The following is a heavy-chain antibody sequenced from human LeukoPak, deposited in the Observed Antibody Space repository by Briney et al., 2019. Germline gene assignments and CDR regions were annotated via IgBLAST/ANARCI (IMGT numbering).Heavy chain of an antibody. CDR1: GGSFSGYY. CDR2: IYNSGRT. D-gene: IGHD3-22*01. J-gene: IGHJ4*02. CDR3: ARGADSSGYYSIFYFDY. V-gene: IGHV4-34*01. Sequence: PSETLSLTCAVYGGSFSGYYWGWIRQPPGKGLEWIGSIYNSGRTYYNPSLKSRVTISVDTSKNQFSLKLSSVTAADTAVYYCARGADSSGYYSIFYFDYWGQGTLVTVSS.